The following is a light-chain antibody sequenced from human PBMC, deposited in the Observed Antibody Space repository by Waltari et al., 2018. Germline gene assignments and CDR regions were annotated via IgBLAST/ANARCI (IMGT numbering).Light chain of an antibody. CDR1: QSVNSR. V-gene: IGKV3-15*01. CDR3: QQYSNWPLT. J-gene: IGKJ4*01. Sequence: EIVLTQSPATLSVSPGERATLSCRASQSVNSRIAWYQQKPGQAPRLLIYGASNSATGTADRFSGSGSGTDFTLTISRLEPEDFAIYYCQQYSNWPLTFGGGTKVEIK. CDR2: GAS.